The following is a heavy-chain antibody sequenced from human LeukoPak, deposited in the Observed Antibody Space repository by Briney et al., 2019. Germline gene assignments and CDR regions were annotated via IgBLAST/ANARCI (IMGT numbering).Heavy chain of an antibody. Sequence: PLETLSLTCTVSGGSISGYYWSWIRQPPGKGLEWIGEINHSGSTNYNPSLKSRVTISVDTSKNQFSLKLSSVTAADTAVYYCARRRGHYYDSSGYLDWGQGTLVTVSS. J-gene: IGHJ4*02. CDR2: INHSGST. CDR3: ARRRGHYYDSSGYLD. D-gene: IGHD3-22*01. CDR1: GGSISGYY. V-gene: IGHV4-34*01.